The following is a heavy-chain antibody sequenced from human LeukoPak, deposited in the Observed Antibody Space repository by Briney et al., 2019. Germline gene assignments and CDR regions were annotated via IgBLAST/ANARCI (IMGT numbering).Heavy chain of an antibody. CDR1: GFTVSTNY. Sequence: GGSLRLSRAASGFTVSTNYMSWVRQAPGKGLEWVSIIYSGGSTYYADSVKGRFTISRDISKNTLHLQMNSLRAEDTAVYYCARDHRWYSSNWYLIDYWGQGTLVTVSS. J-gene: IGHJ4*02. CDR2: IYSGGST. V-gene: IGHV3-66*01. CDR3: ARDHRWYSSNWYLIDY. D-gene: IGHD6-13*01.